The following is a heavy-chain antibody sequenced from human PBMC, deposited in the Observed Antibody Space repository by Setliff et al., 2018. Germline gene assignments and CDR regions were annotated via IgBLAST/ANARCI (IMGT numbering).Heavy chain of an antibody. CDR3: ANSQRWRQLDH. J-gene: IGHJ4*02. CDR1: GYTFTRYG. V-gene: IGHV1-69*13. CDR2: IIPMYGAG. D-gene: IGHD1-1*01. Sequence: SVKVSCKASGYTFTRYGISWVRQAPGQGLEWMGGIIPMYGAGNHAPKFQGRLTITADEATSIAYMELSSLRSEDTAVYYCANSQRWRQLDHWGQGTLVTVSS.